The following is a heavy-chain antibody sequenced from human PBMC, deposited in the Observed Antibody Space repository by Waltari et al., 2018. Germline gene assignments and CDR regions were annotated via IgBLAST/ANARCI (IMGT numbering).Heavy chain of an antibody. CDR1: GGSFSGYY. Sequence: QVQLQQWGAGLMKPSETLSLTCAVYGGSFSGYYWTWIRQPPGKGLEWIGEINDSGMTNYISSLKTRVTISIYTSKNQFSLKLTSVTATDTAMYYCARHGRIRAVALIEYWGQGTLVTVSS. J-gene: IGHJ4*02. CDR3: ARHGRIRAVALIEY. V-gene: IGHV4-34*01. CDR2: INDSGMT. D-gene: IGHD6-6*01.